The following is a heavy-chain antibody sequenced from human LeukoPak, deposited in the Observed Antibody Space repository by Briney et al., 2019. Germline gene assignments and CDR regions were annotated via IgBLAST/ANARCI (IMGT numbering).Heavy chain of an antibody. CDR3: ARVAKGEWLLRAFDI. D-gene: IGHD3-3*01. J-gene: IGHJ3*02. Sequence: ASVKVSCKASGYTFTCYYMHWVRQAPGQGLEWMGWINPNSGGTNYAQKFQGRVTMTRDTSISTAYMELSRLRSDDTAVYYCARVAKGEWLLRAFDIWGQGTMVIVSS. CDR1: GYTFTCYY. V-gene: IGHV1-2*02. CDR2: INPNSGGT.